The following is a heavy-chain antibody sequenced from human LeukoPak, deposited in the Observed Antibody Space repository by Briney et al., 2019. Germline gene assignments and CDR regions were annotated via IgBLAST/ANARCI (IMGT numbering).Heavy chain of an antibody. CDR2: INSDGSYT. Sequence: GGSLRLSCAASGFTFSSYWMHWVRQAPGKGLVWVSGINSDGSYTTYADSVKGRFTISRDNAKNSLYLQMNSLRAEDTAVYYCARVAGVEWLRFRGVEAPFDYWGQGTLVTVSS. CDR3: ARVAGVEWLRFRGVEAPFDY. CDR1: GFTFSSYW. D-gene: IGHD5-12*01. J-gene: IGHJ4*02. V-gene: IGHV3-74*01.